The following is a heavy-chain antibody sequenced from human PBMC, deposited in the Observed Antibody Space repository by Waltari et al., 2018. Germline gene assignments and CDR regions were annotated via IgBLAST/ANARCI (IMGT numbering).Heavy chain of an antibody. V-gene: IGHV3-23*01. J-gene: IGHJ4*02. CDR3: AKRSAPHYFEY. D-gene: IGHD3-10*01. CDR1: GFTFSSSS. Sequence: EVQLLESGGGLVQSGGSLRLSCAASGFTFSSSSMNWVRQAPGKGLQWVSTMGGSGNTYYADSVKGRFTISRDTSKNTLFLQMDSLRAEDAAVYYCAKRSAPHYFEYWGQGTLVTVSS. CDR2: MGGSGNT.